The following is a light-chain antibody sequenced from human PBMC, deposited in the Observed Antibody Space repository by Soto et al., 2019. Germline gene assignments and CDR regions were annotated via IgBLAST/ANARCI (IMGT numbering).Light chain of an antibody. CDR1: QTISSDY. CDR2: GAA. J-gene: IGKJ1*01. V-gene: IGKV3-20*01. CDR3: QRYGSSPT. Sequence: EILLTQSPGTLSLSPGERSTLXXRASQTISSDYLAWYQQKPGQAPXILIFGAATRAADIPDRFSGSGSGTDFTLTISRLEPEDFAVYYCQRYGSSPTFGQGTKVDIK.